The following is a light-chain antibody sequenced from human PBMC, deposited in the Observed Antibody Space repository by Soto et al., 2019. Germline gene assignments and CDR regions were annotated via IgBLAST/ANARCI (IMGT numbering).Light chain of an antibody. CDR3: QQYNNWPSWT. CDR2: GAS. V-gene: IGKV3-15*01. J-gene: IGKJ5*01. Sequence: ESVLTQSPATLSLPPGERATLSCRASQSVSSYLAWYQQKPGQAPRLLIYGASTRATGIPARFSGSGSGTEFTLTISSLQSEDFAVYYCQQYNNWPSWTFGQGTRLEIK. CDR1: QSVSSY.